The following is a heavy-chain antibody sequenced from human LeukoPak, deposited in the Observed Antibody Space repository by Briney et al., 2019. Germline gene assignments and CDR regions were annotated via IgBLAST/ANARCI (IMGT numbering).Heavy chain of an antibody. Sequence: GGSLRLSCAASGCTFSSYAMSWVRQAPGKGLEWVSAISGSGGSTYYADSVKGRFTISRDNSKNTLYLQMNSLRAEDTAVYYCAKGTEYSSSTHLDYWGQGTLVTVSS. CDR3: AKGTEYSSSTHLDY. CDR2: ISGSGGST. CDR1: GCTFSSYA. J-gene: IGHJ4*02. V-gene: IGHV3-23*01. D-gene: IGHD6-6*01.